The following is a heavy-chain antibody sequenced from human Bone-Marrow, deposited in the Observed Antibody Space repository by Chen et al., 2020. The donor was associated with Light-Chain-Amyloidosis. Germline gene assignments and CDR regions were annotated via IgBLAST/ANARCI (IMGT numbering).Heavy chain of an antibody. CDR2: SYFRGDT. CDR3: VRQRRGIGWLPVY. D-gene: IGHD3-9*01. CDR1: SGSISSANYY. V-gene: IGHV4-39*01. J-gene: IGHJ4*02. Sequence: QLQLQESGPGLVKNSETLSLTCTVSSGSISSANYYWGWLRQPPGQGLEWSGSSYFRGDTYYRPSLRSRVTISVDTSKNQYSLILNSMTAADTAVYYCVRQRRGIGWLPVYWGQGTLVTVSS.